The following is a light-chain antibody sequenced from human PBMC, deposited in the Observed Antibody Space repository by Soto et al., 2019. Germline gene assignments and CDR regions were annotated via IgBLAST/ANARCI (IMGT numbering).Light chain of an antibody. CDR1: QSISSF. V-gene: IGKV1-39*01. CDR3: QQSYSTPQT. CDR2: AAS. Sequence: DIQMTQSPSSLSASVGDRVTITCRASQSISSFLNWYQQKAGKAPTRLIYAASSLQSGDPSRSSGSGSGTDITLTISSLPPEDFASYYCQQSYSTPQTFGQGTKVEIK. J-gene: IGKJ1*01.